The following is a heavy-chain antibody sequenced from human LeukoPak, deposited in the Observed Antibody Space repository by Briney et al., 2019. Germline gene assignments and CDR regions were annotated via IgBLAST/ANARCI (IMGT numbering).Heavy chain of an antibody. CDR2: IKNDGSET. CDR3: ARRCSSTSCSELTHAFDI. J-gene: IGHJ3*02. CDR1: GFNFRDHW. Sequence: GGSLRLSCAVSGFNFRDHWMDWVRQAPGKGLQWVGHIKNDGSETYYLDSVKGRFTISRDNAKNSLYLQMNSLRDEDTAVYYCARRCSSTSCSELTHAFDIWGQGTMVTVSS. V-gene: IGHV3-7*01. D-gene: IGHD2-2*01.